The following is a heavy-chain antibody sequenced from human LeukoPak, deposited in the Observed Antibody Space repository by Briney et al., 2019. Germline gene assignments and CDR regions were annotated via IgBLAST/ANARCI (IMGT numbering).Heavy chain of an antibody. J-gene: IGHJ4*02. Sequence: GESLKISCKGSGYSFSSYWFAWVRQMPGKGLEWMGIIYPDDSDTRYSPSFQGQVTISADKSINTAYLQWSSLKASDTAMYYCARQRASRDGYNQWGQGTLVTVSS. V-gene: IGHV5-51*01. CDR1: GYSFSSYW. CDR3: ARQRASRDGYNQ. D-gene: IGHD5-24*01. CDR2: IYPDDSDT.